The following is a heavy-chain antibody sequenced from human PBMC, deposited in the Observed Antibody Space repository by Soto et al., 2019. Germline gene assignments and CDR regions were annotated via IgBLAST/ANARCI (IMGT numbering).Heavy chain of an antibody. CDR2: IIPIFGTA. V-gene: IGHV1-69*01. CDR1: GGTFSSYA. D-gene: IGHD3-22*01. J-gene: IGHJ4*02. Sequence: QVQLVQSGAEVKKPGSSVKVSCKASGGTFSSYAISWVRQAPGQGLEWMGGIIPIFGTANYAQKFQGRVTITADESTSTAYMELSSLRSEDTAVYYCALRRPGGDSSGYSDRYYFDYWGQGTLVTVSS. CDR3: ALRRPGGDSSGYSDRYYFDY.